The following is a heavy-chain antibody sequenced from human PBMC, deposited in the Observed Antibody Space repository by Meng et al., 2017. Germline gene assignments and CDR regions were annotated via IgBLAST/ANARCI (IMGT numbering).Heavy chain of an antibody. CDR2: IYYSGST. Sequence: ESLKISCTVSGGSISSYYWSWIRQPPGKGLEWIGYIYYSGSTNYNPSLKSRVTISVDTSKNQFSLKLSSVTAADTAVYYCARSLGYYGSGSWYFDLWGLGTLVTVSS. CDR3: ARSLGYYGSGSWYFDL. V-gene: IGHV4-59*01. J-gene: IGHJ2*01. CDR1: GGSISSYY. D-gene: IGHD3-10*01.